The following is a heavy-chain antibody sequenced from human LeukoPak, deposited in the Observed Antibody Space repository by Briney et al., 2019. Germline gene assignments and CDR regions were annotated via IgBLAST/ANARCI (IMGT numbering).Heavy chain of an antibody. CDR3: ARSITIFGVGPQYYFDY. J-gene: IGHJ4*02. D-gene: IGHD3-3*01. CDR1: GFTFSSYA. CDR2: ISYDGSNK. Sequence: PGGSLRLSCAASGFTFSSYAMHWVRPAPGKGLEWVAVISYDGSNKYYADSVKGRFTISRDNSKNTLYLQMNSLRAEDTAVYYCARSITIFGVGPQYYFDYWGQGTLVTVSS. V-gene: IGHV3-30-3*01.